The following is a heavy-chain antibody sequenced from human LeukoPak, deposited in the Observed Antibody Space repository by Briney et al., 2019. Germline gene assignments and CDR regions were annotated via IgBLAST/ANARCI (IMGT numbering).Heavy chain of an antibody. CDR2: IYYSGST. D-gene: IGHD5-24*01. CDR3: ARVQFYYYYMDV. CDR1: GGSISSYY. V-gene: IGHV4-59*01. J-gene: IGHJ6*03. Sequence: SETLSLTCTVSGGSISSYYWSWIRQPPGKGLEWIGYIYYSGSTNYNPSLKSRVTISVDTSKNQFSLKLSSVTAADTAVYYCARVQFYYYYMDVWGKATTVTISS.